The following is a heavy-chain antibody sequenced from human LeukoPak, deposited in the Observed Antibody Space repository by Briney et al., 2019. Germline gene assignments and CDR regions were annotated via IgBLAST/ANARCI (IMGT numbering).Heavy chain of an antibody. CDR3: ASPTYYFDY. CDR1: GFTFSSYE. V-gene: IGHV3-48*03. Sequence: GGSLRLSCAASGFTFSSYEMNWVRQAPGKGLEWVSYISSSGSTIYYADSVKGRFTISRDNAKNSLYLQMNSLRAEDTAIYFWASPTYYFDYWGQGTLVTVSS. J-gene: IGHJ4*02. CDR2: ISSSGSTI.